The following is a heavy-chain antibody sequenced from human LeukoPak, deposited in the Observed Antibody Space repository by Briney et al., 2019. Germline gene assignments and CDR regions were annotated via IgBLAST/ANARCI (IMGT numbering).Heavy chain of an antibody. CDR3: ARGPQTYYDILTGLSF. CDR1: GGSFSGYY. J-gene: IGHJ4*02. V-gene: IGHV4-34*01. D-gene: IGHD3-9*01. CDR2: INHSGST. Sequence: SETLSLTCAVYGGSFSGYYRSWIRQPPGKGLEWIGEINHSGSTNYNPSLKSRVTISGDTSKKQFSLKLSSVTAADTAVYYCARGPQTYYDILTGLSFWGQGTLVTVSS.